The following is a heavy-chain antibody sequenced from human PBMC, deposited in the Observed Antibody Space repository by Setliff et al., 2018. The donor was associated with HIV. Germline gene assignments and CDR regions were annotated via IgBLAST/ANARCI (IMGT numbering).Heavy chain of an antibody. Sequence: GESLKISCAASGFIFSSYAMSWVRQAPGKGLEWVAAISGSGSNTYYADSVKGRFTVSRDSSKSALYLHMTSLRAEDTAIYYCAKERGRLRYFDWLSTFDYWGQGKLVTVSS. CDR3: AKERGRLRYFDWLSTFDY. D-gene: IGHD3-9*01. V-gene: IGHV3-23*01. CDR1: GFIFSSYA. CDR2: ISGSGSNT. J-gene: IGHJ4*02.